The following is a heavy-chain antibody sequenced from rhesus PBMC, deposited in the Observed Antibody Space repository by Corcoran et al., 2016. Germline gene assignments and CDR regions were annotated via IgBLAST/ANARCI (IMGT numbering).Heavy chain of an antibody. V-gene: IGHV4-80*01. CDR1: GASLSRSW. CDR3: ARGSRIAAAGSAFDY. Sequence: QVQLQESGTGLVKPSETLPLTCAVSGASLSRSWWNWICTPPGQGLEWIGEINGNSGSTNYNPSLKSRVTISKVASNNQFSLKLSSVTAADTAVYYCARGSRIAAAGSAFDYWGQGVLVTVSS. CDR2: INGNSGST. J-gene: IGHJ4*01. D-gene: IGHD6-25*01.